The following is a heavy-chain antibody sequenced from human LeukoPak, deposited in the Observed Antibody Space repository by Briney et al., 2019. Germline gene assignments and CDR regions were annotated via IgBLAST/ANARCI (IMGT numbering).Heavy chain of an antibody. V-gene: IGHV3-23*01. J-gene: IGHJ4*02. CDR3: AKDMTYSSGWYYFDY. Sequence: GGSLRLSCAASGFTFSSYAMSWVRQAPGKGLEWVSGISGSGGSTYYADSVKGRFTISRDNSKNTLYLQMNSLRAEDTAVYYCAKDMTYSSGWYYFDYWGQGTLVTVSS. D-gene: IGHD6-19*01. CDR2: ISGSGGST. CDR1: GFTFSSYA.